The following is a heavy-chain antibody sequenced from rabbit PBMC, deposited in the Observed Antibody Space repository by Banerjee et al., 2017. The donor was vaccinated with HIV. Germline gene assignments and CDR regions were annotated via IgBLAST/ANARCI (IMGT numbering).Heavy chain of an antibody. J-gene: IGHJ4*01. CDR3: ARSGYTVGYVGYAYANYFNL. Sequence: QSLEESGGDLVKPGASLTLTCTASGFSFSSYYWICWVRQAGKGLEWIACIYAGSSGSTYYASWAKGRFTISKTSSTTVTLQMTSLTAADTATYFCARSGYTVGYVGYAYANYFNLWGQGTLVTVS. V-gene: IGHV1S40*01. D-gene: IGHD6-1*01. CDR2: IYAGSSGST. CDR1: GFSFSSYYW.